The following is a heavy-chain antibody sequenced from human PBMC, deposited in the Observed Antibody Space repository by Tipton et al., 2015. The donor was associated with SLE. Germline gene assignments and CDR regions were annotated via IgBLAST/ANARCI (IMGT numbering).Heavy chain of an antibody. CDR1: GGSITNDAYY. Sequence: TLSLTCTVSGGSITNDAYYWSWIRQSPGKGLEWIGYIYYSGSTYYNPSLKSRVTISVDTSKNQFSLKLSSVTAADTAVYYCARDRYYGSGSLGSNYYYMDVWGKGTTVTVSS. J-gene: IGHJ6*03. CDR2: IYYSGST. CDR3: ARDRYYGSGSLGSNYYYMDV. D-gene: IGHD3-10*01. V-gene: IGHV4-31*03.